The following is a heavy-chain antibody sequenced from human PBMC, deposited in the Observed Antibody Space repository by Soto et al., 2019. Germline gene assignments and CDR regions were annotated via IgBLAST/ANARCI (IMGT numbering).Heavy chain of an antibody. CDR3: ARPTYNSGSPFDY. CDR1: GGSISSYY. CDR2: IYYSGST. D-gene: IGHD1-20*01. J-gene: IGHJ4*02. V-gene: IGHV4-59*01. Sequence: PSETLSLTCTVSGGSISSYYWSWIRQPPGKGLEWIGYIYYSGSTNYNPSLKSRVTISVDTSKNQFSLKLSSVTAADTAVYYCARPTYNSGSPFDYWGLGTLVTVS.